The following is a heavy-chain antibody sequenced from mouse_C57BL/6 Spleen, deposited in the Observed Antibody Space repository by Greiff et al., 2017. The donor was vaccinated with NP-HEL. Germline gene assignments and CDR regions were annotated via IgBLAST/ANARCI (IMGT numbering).Heavy chain of an antibody. CDR1: GYAFSSYW. J-gene: IGHJ2*01. CDR3: ARGGKGRGGDYYFDD. D-gene: IGHD3-3*01. Sequence: QVQLKQSGAELVKPGASVKISCKASGYAFSSYWMNWVKQRPGKGLEWIGQIYPGDGDTNYNGKFKGKATLTAAKASSTAYMQLSSLTSEDSAVYFCARGGKGRGGDYYFDDWGQGTTLTVSS. CDR2: IYPGDGDT. V-gene: IGHV1-80*01.